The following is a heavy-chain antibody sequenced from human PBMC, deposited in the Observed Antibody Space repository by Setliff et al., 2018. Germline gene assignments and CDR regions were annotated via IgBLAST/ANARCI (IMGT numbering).Heavy chain of an antibody. D-gene: IGHD5-12*01. CDR3: AMTGDRVYSGYER. V-gene: IGHV4-34*01. J-gene: IGHJ4*02. CDR2: INHSGST. Sequence: TSETLSLTCAVYGGSFSGYYWSWIRQPPGKGLEWIGEINHSGSTNYNPSLKSRVTISVDTSKNQISLKLSYVTAADTAVYYCAMTGDRVYSGYERWGQGTLVTVSS. CDR1: GGSFSGYY.